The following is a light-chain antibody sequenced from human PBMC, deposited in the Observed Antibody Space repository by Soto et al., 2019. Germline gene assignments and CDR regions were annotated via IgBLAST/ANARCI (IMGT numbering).Light chain of an antibody. J-gene: IGKJ3*01. CDR3: QQYNDWPPIT. CDR1: QSVSSD. V-gene: IGKV3-15*01. CDR2: GPS. Sequence: EVVMTQSPATLSLSPGERATLSCRASQSVSSDLAWYQQKPGQAPRLLIYGPSTRATDIPARFSGGGSGTEFTLSFSNLQSEDFGIYYCQQYNDWPPITFGPGTKVDIK.